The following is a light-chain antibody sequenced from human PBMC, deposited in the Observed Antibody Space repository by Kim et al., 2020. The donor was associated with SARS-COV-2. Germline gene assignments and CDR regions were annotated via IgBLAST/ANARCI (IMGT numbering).Light chain of an antibody. CDR1: NNNVGDQG. Sequence: QAGLTQPPSVSKGLRQTATLTCTGNNNNVGDQGATWLQQHQGHPPKLLSYRDNNRPSGISERLSASKSGNTAFLTITGLQPEDEAEYYCSAWDSSLSAWVFGGGTKLTVL. V-gene: IGLV10-54*01. J-gene: IGLJ3*02. CDR3: SAWDSSLSAWV. CDR2: RDN.